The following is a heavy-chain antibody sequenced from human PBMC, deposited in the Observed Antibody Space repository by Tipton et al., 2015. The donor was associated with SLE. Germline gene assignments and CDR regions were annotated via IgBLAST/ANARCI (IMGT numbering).Heavy chain of an antibody. D-gene: IGHD3-3*01. J-gene: IGHJ2*01. Sequence: SLRLSCAASGFTFSSFAMHWVRQAPGKGLEWVAVISYDGTNKYYADSVKGRFTISRDNSKNTLYLQMNSLRAEDTAVYYCAKGTYYDFLWYFDLWGRGTLVTVSS. CDR2: ISYDGTNK. V-gene: IGHV3-30*04. CDR3: AKGTYYDFLWYFDL. CDR1: GFTFSSFA.